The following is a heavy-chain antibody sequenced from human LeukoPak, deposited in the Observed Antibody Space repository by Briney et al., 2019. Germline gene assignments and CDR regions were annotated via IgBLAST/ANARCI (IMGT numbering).Heavy chain of an antibody. J-gene: IGHJ4*02. V-gene: IGHV3-30*18. CDR3: SNEGGVYLPFAD. Sequence: GGSLRLSCAASGYTFSNYAMTWVRQAPGKGLEWVAVISPDGSNKYYADSVNGRFTISRDNSKSTLYLQMNTLTVEDTAIYHCSNEGGVYLPFADWGQGTRVTVSS. CDR2: ISPDGSNK. D-gene: IGHD2-8*01. CDR1: GYTFSNYA.